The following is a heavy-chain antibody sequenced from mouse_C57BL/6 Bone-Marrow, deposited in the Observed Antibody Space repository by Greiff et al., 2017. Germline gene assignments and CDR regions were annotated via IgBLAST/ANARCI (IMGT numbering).Heavy chain of an antibody. CDR3: ARSYYGSSYYAMDY. Sequence: EVHLVESGGGLVQPGGSLKLSCAASGFTFSDYGMAWVRQAPRKGPEWVAFISNFAYSIYYADTVTGRFTIARENAKNTLYLEMSSLSSEDTAMYYCARSYYGSSYYAMDYWGQGTSVTVSS. CDR1: GFTFSDYG. CDR2: ISNFAYSI. J-gene: IGHJ4*01. V-gene: IGHV5-15*01. D-gene: IGHD1-1*01.